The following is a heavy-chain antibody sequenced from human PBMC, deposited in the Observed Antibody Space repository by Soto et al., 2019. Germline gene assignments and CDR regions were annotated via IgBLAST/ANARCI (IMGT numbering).Heavy chain of an antibody. CDR2: IYPGDSDT. D-gene: IGHD3-22*01. CDR1: GYSFSSYW. Sequence: PGESLKISCKGSGYSFSSYWIGWVRQMPGKGLEWMGIIYPGDSDTRYSPSFQGQVTISADKSISTAYLQWSSLKASDTAMYYCARNGGSIWDSSGYYHPPDHWGQGTLVTVSS. CDR3: ARNGGSIWDSSGYYHPPDH. V-gene: IGHV5-51*01. J-gene: IGHJ5*02.